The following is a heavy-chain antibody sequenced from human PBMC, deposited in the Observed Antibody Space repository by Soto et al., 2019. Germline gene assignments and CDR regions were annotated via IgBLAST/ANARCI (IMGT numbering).Heavy chain of an antibody. CDR2: ISGSGGGT. CDR3: ARGSGHNSYYMDV. Sequence: PGGSLRLSCAASGFTFSSYAMSWVRQAPSKGLEWLSVISGSGGGTDYADSVEGRFTISRDNSKNTLYLQMNSLRAEDTAVYYCARGSGHNSYYMDVWGKGTTVTVSS. CDR1: GFTFSSYA. V-gene: IGHV3-23*01. J-gene: IGHJ6*03.